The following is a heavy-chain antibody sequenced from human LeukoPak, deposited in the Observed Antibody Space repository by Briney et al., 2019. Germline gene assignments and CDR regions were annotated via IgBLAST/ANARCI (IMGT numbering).Heavy chain of an antibody. CDR1: GGSFSGYY. J-gene: IGHJ6*02. V-gene: IGHV4-30-4*01. CDR3: ARDPRRGSYGMDV. CDR2: IYYSGST. Sequence: PSETLSLTCAVYGGSFSGYYWSWIRQPPGKGLEWIGYIYYSGSTYYNPSLKSRVTISVDTSKNQFSLKLSSVTAADTAVYYCARDPRRGSYGMDVWGQGTTVTVSS.